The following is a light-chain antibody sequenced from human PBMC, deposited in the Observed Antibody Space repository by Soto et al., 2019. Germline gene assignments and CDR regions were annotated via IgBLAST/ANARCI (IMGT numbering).Light chain of an antibody. CDR2: DVS. Sequence: QSVLTQPASVSGSPGQSITISCTGTSSDGGGYNYVSWYQQHPGKAPKLMIYDVSNRPSGVSDLFSGSKSGNTASLTISWLQAEAEADYYCSSYKSSSTHEVFGVGTKLTVL. V-gene: IGLV2-14*01. CDR1: SSDGGGYNY. J-gene: IGLJ2*01. CDR3: SSYKSSSTHEV.